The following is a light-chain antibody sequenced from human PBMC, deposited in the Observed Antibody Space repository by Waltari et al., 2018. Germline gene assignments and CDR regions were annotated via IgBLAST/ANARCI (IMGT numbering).Light chain of an antibody. CDR3: QKYGTLPAT. CDR2: DAA. J-gene: IGKJ1*01. Sequence: EIMLTQSPGTLSLSPGERATLSCRASQGISKYLAWYQQKPGQAPRLLIYDAASRATGIPDRFGGSGSGTDFSLTISRLEPEDSAVYYCQKYGTLPATFGQGTKVEIK. CDR1: QGISKY. V-gene: IGKV3-20*01.